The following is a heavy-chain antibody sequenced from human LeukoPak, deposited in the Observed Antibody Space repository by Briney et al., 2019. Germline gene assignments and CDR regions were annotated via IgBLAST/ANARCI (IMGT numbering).Heavy chain of an antibody. J-gene: IGHJ4*02. Sequence: GGSLRLSCAASGSTFSHYGMNWVRQAPGKGLQWVSAISGSAHSTYYADSVRGRFTISRDNSKNTVSLQMNSLRAEDTAVYYCAKESGATWNIDSWGQGTLVTASS. CDR2: ISGSAHST. V-gene: IGHV3-23*01. CDR3: AKESGATWNIDS. CDR1: GSTFSHYG. D-gene: IGHD1/OR15-1a*01.